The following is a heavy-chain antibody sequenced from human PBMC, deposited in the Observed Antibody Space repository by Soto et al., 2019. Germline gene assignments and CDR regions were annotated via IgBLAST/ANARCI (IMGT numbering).Heavy chain of an antibody. CDR3: AKDISRADSSAHYVWLVDY. D-gene: IGHD3-22*01. CDR2: ISGSGDNA. Sequence: EVQLLESGGGLVQPGGSLRLSCAASGFTFSSYAMSWVRQAPGKGLEWVSAISGSGDNAYYADSVKGRFTISRDNSKNTLSLHMNSLGAEDSPVSYCAKDISRADSSAHYVWLVDYWGQGTLLTVPS. V-gene: IGHV3-23*01. J-gene: IGHJ4*01. CDR1: GFTFSSYA.